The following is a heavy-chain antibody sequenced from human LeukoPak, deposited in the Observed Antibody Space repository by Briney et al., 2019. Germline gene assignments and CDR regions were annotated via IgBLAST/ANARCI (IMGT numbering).Heavy chain of an antibody. CDR3: TRDPPAVATNPYA. Sequence: GGSLRLSCAASGITVRNYFMIWVRQAPGKGLEWVSLIYSGGETYYADSVKGRFSISRDNSKNTVYLQMNSLRAEDTAVYYCTRDPPAVATNPYAWGQGTLVTVSS. J-gene: IGHJ5*02. CDR2: IYSGGET. CDR1: GITVRNYF. V-gene: IGHV3-66*01. D-gene: IGHD6-13*01.